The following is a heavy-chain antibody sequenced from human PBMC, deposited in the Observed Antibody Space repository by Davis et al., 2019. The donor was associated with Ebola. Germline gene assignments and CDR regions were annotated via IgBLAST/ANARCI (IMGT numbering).Heavy chain of an antibody. CDR2: ISGGGGDT. CDR1: GFTFSRYA. V-gene: IGHV3-23*01. J-gene: IGHJ6*03. CDR3: ARRMTYYYNYHYMDV. D-gene: IGHD2-15*01. Sequence: GESLKISCVASGFTFSRYAMRWVRQAPGKGLEWVSSISGGGGDTYYADSVKGRFTISRDNSDNTVFLQMNSLRAEDTAVYYCARRMTYYYNYHYMDVWGKGTTVTVSS.